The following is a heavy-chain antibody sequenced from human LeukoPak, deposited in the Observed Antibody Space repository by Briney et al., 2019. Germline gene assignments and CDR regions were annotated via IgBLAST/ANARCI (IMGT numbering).Heavy chain of an antibody. V-gene: IGHV3-15*01. CDR2: IKSKTDGGTT. D-gene: IGHD2-2*01. J-gene: IGHJ6*03. CDR1: GFTFSNAW. CDR3: TTCSRHQLLSDYYYYYMDV. Sequence: GGSLRLSCAASGFTFSNAWMSWVRQAPGKGLEWVGRIKSKTDGGTTDYAAPVKGRFTISRDDSKNTLYLQMNSLKTEGTAVYYCTTCSRHQLLSDYYYYYMDVWGKGTTVTVSS.